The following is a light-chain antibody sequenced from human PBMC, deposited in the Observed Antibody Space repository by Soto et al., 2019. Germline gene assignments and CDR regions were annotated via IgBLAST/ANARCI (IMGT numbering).Light chain of an antibody. Sequence: EIVMTQSPATLSVSPGERATLSCRASQSVSNNLAWYQQKPGQAPRLLIYGTSTRATGIPARFSGSGSGTDFTLTISSLQAEDVAVYYCQQYYSTLWTFGQGTKVDI. CDR1: QSVSNN. CDR2: GTS. V-gene: IGKV3-15*01. J-gene: IGKJ1*01. CDR3: QQYYSTLWT.